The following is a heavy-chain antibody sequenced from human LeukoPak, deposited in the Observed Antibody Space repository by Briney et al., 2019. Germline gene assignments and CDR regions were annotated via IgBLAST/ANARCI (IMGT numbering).Heavy chain of an antibody. D-gene: IGHD2-8*01. J-gene: IGHJ4*02. CDR2: ISSNSNYT. CDR3: ARDNGNKFYFDY. CDR1: GFMFSDYF. V-gene: IGHV3-11*05. Sequence: GGSLRLSCAASGFMFSDYFMSWIRQAPGKELEWISYISSNSNYTKYADSVKGRFTISRDNAKKSLYLQMNSLRAEDTAVYYCARDNGNKFYFDYWGQGTLVTV.